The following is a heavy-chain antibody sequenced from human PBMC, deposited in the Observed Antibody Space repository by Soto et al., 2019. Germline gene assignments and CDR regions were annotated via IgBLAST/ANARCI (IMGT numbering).Heavy chain of an antibody. CDR2: IIPIFGTA. CDR3: ARTTYYYGSGSYGPSVLYYYGMDV. J-gene: IGHJ6*02. V-gene: IGHV1-69*13. D-gene: IGHD3-10*01. CDR1: GGTFSSYA. Sequence: SVKVSWKASGGTFSSYAIXXVRQAPGQGLEWMGGIIPIFGTANYAQKFQGRVTITADESTSTAYMELSSLRSEDTAVYYCARTTYYYGSGSYGPSVLYYYGMDVWGQGTTVTVSS.